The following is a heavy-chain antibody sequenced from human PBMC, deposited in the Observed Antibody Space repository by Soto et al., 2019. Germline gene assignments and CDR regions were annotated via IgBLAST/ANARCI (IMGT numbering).Heavy chain of an antibody. CDR1: GFTVSSNY. J-gene: IGHJ2*01. D-gene: IGHD3-22*01. Sequence: EVQLVETGGGLIQPGGSLRLSCAASGFTVSSNYMSWVRQAPGKGLEWVSVIYSGGSTYYADSVKGRFTISRDNSKNTLYLQMNSLRAEDTAVYYCARRFQSRDGDNYYFWYFDLWGRGTLVTVSS. V-gene: IGHV3-53*02. CDR2: IYSGGST. CDR3: ARRFQSRDGDNYYFWYFDL.